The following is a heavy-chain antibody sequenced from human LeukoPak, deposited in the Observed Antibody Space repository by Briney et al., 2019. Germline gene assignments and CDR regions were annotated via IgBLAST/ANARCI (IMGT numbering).Heavy chain of an antibody. CDR1: GFTFDEYA. J-gene: IGHJ4*02. CDR2: ISWNGGSI. D-gene: IGHD1-26*01. V-gene: IGHV3-9*01. CDR3: AKGTGRYWTFFDS. Sequence: GGSLRLSCAASGFTFDEYAPHWVRQGPGKGLEWVSGISWNGGSIDYVDSVKGRLTISRDNAKNSLYLQMNSLRPEDTALYYCAKGTGRYWTFFDSWGQGTHVVVSS.